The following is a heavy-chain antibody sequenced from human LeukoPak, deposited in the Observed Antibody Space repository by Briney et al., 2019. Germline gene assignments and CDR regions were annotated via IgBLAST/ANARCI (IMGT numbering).Heavy chain of an antibody. V-gene: IGHV1-46*01. CDR2: INPSGGST. CDR1: GYTFTNYY. D-gene: IGHD3-22*01. J-gene: IGHJ4*02. CDR3: ARDAPGFFYDSSLYYPAVHY. Sequence: GASVKVSCTASGYTFTNYYIHWVRQAPGQGLEWMGIINPSGGSTSYAQKFQGRVTMTRDTSTSTVYMELSSLRSDDTAVYYCARDAPGFFYDSSLYYPAVHYWGQGTLVTVSS.